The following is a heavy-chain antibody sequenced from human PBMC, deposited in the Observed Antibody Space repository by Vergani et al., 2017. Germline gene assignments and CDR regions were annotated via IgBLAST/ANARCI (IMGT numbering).Heavy chain of an antibody. D-gene: IGHD2-15*01. Sequence: QVQLQASGPGRVKPSQTLSLTCTMSGGSISAGYYFWSWIRQPAGKGLEWLGHISASGNASHSPSLKTRVSMSVDTSKNQFSLTVTSVTAAATAIYFCARRGGGYYSGGKVHPLRTAFDVWGHGTVVTVSS. CDR1: GGSISAGYYF. CDR2: ISASGNA. V-gene: IGHV4-61*02. J-gene: IGHJ3*01. CDR3: ARRGGGYYSGGKVHPLRTAFDV.